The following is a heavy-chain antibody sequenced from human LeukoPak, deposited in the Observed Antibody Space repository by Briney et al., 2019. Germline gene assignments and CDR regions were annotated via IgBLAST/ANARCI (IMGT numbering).Heavy chain of an antibody. J-gene: IGHJ4*02. Sequence: PSETLSLTCAVYGGSFSGYYWSWIRQPPGKGLEWIGEINHSGSTNYNPSLKSRVTISVDTSKNQFSLKLSSVTAADTAVYYCARGRGTMIVVVITPRFDYWGQGTLVTVSS. CDR1: GGSFSGYY. D-gene: IGHD3-22*01. V-gene: IGHV4-34*01. CDR2: INHSGST. CDR3: ARGRGTMIVVVITPRFDY.